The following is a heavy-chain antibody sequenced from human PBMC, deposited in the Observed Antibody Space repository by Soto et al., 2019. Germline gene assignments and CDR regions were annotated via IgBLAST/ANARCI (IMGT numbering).Heavy chain of an antibody. CDR2: ISGSGGST. CDR1: GFTFSSYA. V-gene: IGHV3-23*01. J-gene: IGHJ4*02. D-gene: IGHD3-16*01. Sequence: EVQLLESGGGLVQPGGSLRLSCAASGFTFSSYAMSWVRQAPGKGLEWVSAISGSGGSTYYADSVKGRFTISRDNSKNTLYLQMNSLRAEDTAVYYCAKVQTSFDYGANKFDYWGQGTLVTVSS. CDR3: AKVQTSFDYGANKFDY.